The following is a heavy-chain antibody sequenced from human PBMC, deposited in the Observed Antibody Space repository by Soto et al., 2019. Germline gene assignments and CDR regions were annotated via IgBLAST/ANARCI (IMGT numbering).Heavy chain of an antibody. CDR2: IIPIFGTA. V-gene: IGHV1-69*13. CDR1: GGTFSSYA. J-gene: IGHJ4*02. Sequence: SVKVSCKASGGTFSSYAISWVRQAPGQGLEWMGGIIPIFGTANYAQKFQGRVTVTADESTSTAYMELSSLRSEYTAVYYCARVSNVDTAMVMGTYYFDYWGQGTLVTVSS. CDR3: ARVSNVDTAMVMGTYYFDY. D-gene: IGHD5-18*01.